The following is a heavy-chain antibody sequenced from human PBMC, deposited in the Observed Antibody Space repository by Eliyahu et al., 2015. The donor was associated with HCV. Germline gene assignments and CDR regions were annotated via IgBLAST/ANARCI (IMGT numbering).Heavy chain of an antibody. CDR2: ISWNSDRI. Sequence: EVQLVESGGGLVQPGRSLRLSCAASGFTFDDYAXHWVRQAPGKGLGWVSGISWNSDRIVYGDSVKGRFTISRDNAKSSLSLHMNSLRSEDTALYYCTKASSLYVDYVGFDLWGPGIMVTVSS. CDR3: TKASSLYVDYVGFDL. CDR1: GFTFDDYA. J-gene: IGHJ3*01. D-gene: IGHD4-17*01. V-gene: IGHV3-9*01.